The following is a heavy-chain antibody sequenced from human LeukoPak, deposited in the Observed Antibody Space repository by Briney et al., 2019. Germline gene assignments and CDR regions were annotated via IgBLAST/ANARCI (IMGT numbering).Heavy chain of an antibody. CDR3: ARGQNALLLHKDY. CDR1: GFTFSSYN. CDR2: ISGSGSYI. D-gene: IGHD5-18*01. Sequence: GGSLRLSCAASGFTFSSYNMNWVRQAPGKGLEWVSSISGSGSYIFYADSVKGRFTISRDNAENSLYLQMNSLGAEDTAVYYCARGQNALLLHKDYWGQGTLVTVSS. J-gene: IGHJ4*02. V-gene: IGHV3-21*01.